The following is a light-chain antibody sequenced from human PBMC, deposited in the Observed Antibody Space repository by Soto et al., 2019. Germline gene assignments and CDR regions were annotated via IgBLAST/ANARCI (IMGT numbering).Light chain of an antibody. CDR2: STS. CDR3: QQYGSSRT. V-gene: IGKV3-20*01. Sequence: EIVLTQSPGTLSLSPGERATLSCRASQSVSSSYLAWYQQKPGQAPRLLIYSTSIRATGIPDRFSGSGSGTDFTLTISRLEPEDFAVYYCQQYGSSRTFGQGTQVEIK. J-gene: IGKJ1*01. CDR1: QSVSSSY.